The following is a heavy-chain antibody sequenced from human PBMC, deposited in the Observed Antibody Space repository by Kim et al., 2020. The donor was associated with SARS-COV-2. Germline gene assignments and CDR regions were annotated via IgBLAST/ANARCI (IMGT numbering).Heavy chain of an antibody. CDR3: ARDSVGRFAFDV. CDR2: TYYRSKWYN. V-gene: IGHV6-1*01. D-gene: IGHD1-26*01. Sequence: SQTLSLTCVISGDSVSSNNAVWNWIRQSPSRGLEWLGRTYYRSKWYNDYALSVRGRIIIKSDTSKNQFSLQLNSVTPEDTAVYYCARDSVGRFAFDVWGQGTMVTVSS. CDR1: GDSVSSNNAV. J-gene: IGHJ3*01.